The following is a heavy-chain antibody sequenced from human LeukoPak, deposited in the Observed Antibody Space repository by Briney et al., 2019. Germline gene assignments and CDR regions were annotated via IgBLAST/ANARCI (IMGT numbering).Heavy chain of an antibody. V-gene: IGHV5-51*01. CDR2: IYPGDSDT. CDR3: ARAEGQLGYSSGWYEFDY. Sequence: GESLKISCKGSGYSFTSYWIGWVRQMPGKGLEWMGIIYPGDSDTRYSPSFQGQVTISADKSISTAYLQWSSLKASDTAMYYCARAEGQLGYSSGWYEFDYWGQGTLVTVSS. D-gene: IGHD6-19*01. J-gene: IGHJ4*02. CDR1: GYSFTSYW.